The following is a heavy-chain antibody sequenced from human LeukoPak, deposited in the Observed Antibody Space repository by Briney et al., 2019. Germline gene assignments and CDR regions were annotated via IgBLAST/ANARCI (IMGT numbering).Heavy chain of an antibody. V-gene: IGHV1-24*01. CDR2: FDPEDGET. J-gene: IGHJ6*02. CDR1: EYTLTELS. CDR3: ATIPHTAMGYYYGMDV. D-gene: IGHD5-18*01. Sequence: ASVKVSCKVSEYTLTELSMHWVRQAPGKGLEWMGGFDPEDGETIYAQKFQGRVTMTEDTSTDTAYMELSSLRSEDTAVYYCATIPHTAMGYYYGMDVWGQGTTVTVSS.